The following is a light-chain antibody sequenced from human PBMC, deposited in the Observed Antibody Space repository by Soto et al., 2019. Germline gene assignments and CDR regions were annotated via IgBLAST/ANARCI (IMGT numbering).Light chain of an antibody. Sequence: EIVLTQSPGTLSLSPWERATLSCRASQSVSSSYLAWYQQKPGQAPRLLIYGASSRATGIPDRFSVSGSGTDFTLTISRLEPEDFAVYYCQQYGSSLLTFGGGTKVEIK. CDR2: GAS. J-gene: IGKJ4*01. V-gene: IGKV3-20*01. CDR1: QSVSSSY. CDR3: QQYGSSLLT.